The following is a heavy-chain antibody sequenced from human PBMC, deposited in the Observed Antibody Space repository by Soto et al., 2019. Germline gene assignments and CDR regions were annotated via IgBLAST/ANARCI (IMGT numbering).Heavy chain of an antibody. CDR1: GGSISSGGYY. J-gene: IGHJ6*02. Sequence: QVQLQESGPGLVKPSQTLSLTCTVSGGSISSGGYYWSWIRQHPGKGLEWIGYIYYSGSTYYNPSLKSRVTIAVGPAKNPFFLKLSSVTAADTGVYYCARDSEDTTRLYFGMEGWGQGTTVPVSS. D-gene: IGHD5-18*01. V-gene: IGHV4-31*03. CDR3: ARDSEDTTRLYFGMEG. CDR2: IYYSGST.